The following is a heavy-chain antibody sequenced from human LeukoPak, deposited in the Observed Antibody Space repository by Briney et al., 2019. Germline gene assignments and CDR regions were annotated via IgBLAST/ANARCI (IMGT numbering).Heavy chain of an antibody. V-gene: IGHV3-33*06. CDR2: IWSDGTNS. Sequence: PRRSLRLSCATSGFTFSQFGMHWVRQAPGKGLEWVAVIWSDGTNSFYGDPVKGRFTISRDNFQRTVYLQMNSLRAEDTAVYYCAKDAQRGFVYSKSLDKWGQGTLVTVSS. J-gene: IGHJ4*02. D-gene: IGHD4-11*01. CDR1: GFTFSQFG. CDR3: AKDAQRGFVYSKSLDK.